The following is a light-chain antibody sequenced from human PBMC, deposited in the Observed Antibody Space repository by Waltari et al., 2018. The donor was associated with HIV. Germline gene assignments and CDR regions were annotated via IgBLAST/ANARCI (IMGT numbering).Light chain of an antibody. V-gene: IGLV2-14*01. CDR2: EVS. J-gene: IGLJ1*01. CDR1: SSDIGHSKY. Sequence: QSAPTQPASVSGSPGQSITISCTGTSSDIGHSKYVSWYQQSPGKAPKLMIYEVSNRPLGVSNRFSGSKSGNTASLTISGLQAEDEADYYCSSYISTTTLFGTGTKVTVL. CDR3: SSYISTTTL.